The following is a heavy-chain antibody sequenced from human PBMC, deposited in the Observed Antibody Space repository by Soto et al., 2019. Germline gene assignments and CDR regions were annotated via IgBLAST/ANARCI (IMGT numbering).Heavy chain of an antibody. CDR2: IYWSDNK. V-gene: IGHV2-5*01. CDR3: AHGLEGTWYFDV. D-gene: IGHD3-10*01. CDR1: GFSLSSSGVG. J-gene: IGHJ2*01. Sequence: QITLKESGPTLVKPTQTLTLTCTFSGFSLSSSGVGVGWFRQPPGEALEWLALIYWSDNKRYNPSLRTRITITKDTTKNQVVLALTNMDPVDTATCYCAHGLEGTWYFDVWGRGTLVTVSP.